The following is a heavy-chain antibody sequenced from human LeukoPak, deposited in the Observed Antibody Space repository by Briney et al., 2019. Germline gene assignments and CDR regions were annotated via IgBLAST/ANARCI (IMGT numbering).Heavy chain of an antibody. V-gene: IGHV3-64*01. J-gene: IGHJ4*02. CDR2: ITSDGGST. CDR1: GFTFSSYT. CDR3: ARDYTSGWWYFDY. D-gene: IGHD6-19*01. Sequence: PGGSLRLSCVASGFTFSSYTMHWVRQAPGKGLEYVSGITSDGGSTYYANFVKGRFTISRGNSKKTVLLQMGSLRAEDMAVYYCARDYTSGWWYFDYWGLGTLVTVSS.